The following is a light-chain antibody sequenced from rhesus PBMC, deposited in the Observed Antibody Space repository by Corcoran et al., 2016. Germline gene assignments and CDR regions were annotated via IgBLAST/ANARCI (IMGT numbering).Light chain of an antibody. CDR1: QGINHY. Sequence: DIQMTQSPSSLSASVGDRVTITCRASQGINHYLSWYQQKPGKAPKPLIYYASRLETGVQSRFSGSGSGTDYTLPINSLQPEDIATYYCQQDNNSPYSFGQGTKVEIK. J-gene: IGKJ2*01. V-gene: IGKV1-66*01. CDR2: YAS. CDR3: QQDNNSPYS.